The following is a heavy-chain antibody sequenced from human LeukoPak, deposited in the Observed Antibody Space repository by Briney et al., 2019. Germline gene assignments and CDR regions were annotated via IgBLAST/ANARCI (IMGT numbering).Heavy chain of an antibody. D-gene: IGHD1-14*01. CDR3: ASMAGPTLRY. J-gene: IGHJ4*02. CDR2: IIPILGIA. CDR1: GGTFSSYT. Sequence: GASVKVSCKASGGTFSSYTISWVRQAPGQGLEWMGRIIPILGIANYAQKFQGRVTITADKSTSTAYMELSRVRSEDTAVYYCASMAGPTLRYWGQGTLVTVSS. V-gene: IGHV1-69*02.